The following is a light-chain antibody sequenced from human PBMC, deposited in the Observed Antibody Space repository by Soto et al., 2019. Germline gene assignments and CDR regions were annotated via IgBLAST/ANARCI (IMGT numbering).Light chain of an antibody. Sequence: QSALTQPRSVSGSPGQSGTISCTGTSSDIGGYVSWYQHHPGKAPKLMVFDVTRLPSGVPGRFSGSKSGNTASLTIFGLQAEDEADYYCCSYVGPYSRLFGGGTKLTVL. CDR1: SSDIGGY. J-gene: IGLJ2*01. CDR2: DVT. V-gene: IGLV2-11*01. CDR3: CSYVGPYSRL.